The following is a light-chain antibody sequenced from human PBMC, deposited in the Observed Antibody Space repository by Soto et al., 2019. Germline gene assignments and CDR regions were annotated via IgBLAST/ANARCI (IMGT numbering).Light chain of an antibody. CDR2: GAS. CDR1: QSVSNNY. J-gene: IGKJ4*01. V-gene: IGKV3-20*01. Sequence: EIVLTQSAGTLSLSPGERATLSFRASQSVSNNYLAWYQQKPGQAPSLLIYGASTRATGTPARFSGSGSGTDFTLTISRLEPEDFAVYYCQQYGTSPLTFGGGTKV. CDR3: QQYGTSPLT.